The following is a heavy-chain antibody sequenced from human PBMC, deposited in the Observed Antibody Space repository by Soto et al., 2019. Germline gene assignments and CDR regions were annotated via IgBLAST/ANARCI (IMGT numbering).Heavy chain of an antibody. Sequence: EVQLVESGGGLVKPGGSLRLSCAAAGFNFNNAWMNWVRQAPGKGLEWVGCIKSKTDGGTTDYAAPVKGRFTISRDDSKNTLYLQMSSLKTEDTAVYYCTTHTWIPSWGQGTLVTVSS. CDR3: TTHTWIPS. D-gene: IGHD5-12*01. CDR1: GFNFNNAW. J-gene: IGHJ4*02. V-gene: IGHV3-15*07. CDR2: IKSKTDGGTT.